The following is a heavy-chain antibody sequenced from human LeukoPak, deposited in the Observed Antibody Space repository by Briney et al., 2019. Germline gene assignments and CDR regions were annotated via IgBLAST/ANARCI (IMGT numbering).Heavy chain of an antibody. CDR3: ARSPGYGSGSYYMSRRDAFDI. CDR1: GGSISSYY. J-gene: IGHJ3*02. V-gene: IGHV4-59*01. D-gene: IGHD3-10*01. Sequence: SETLSLTCTVSGGSISSYYWSWIRQPPGKGLEWIGYIYYSGSTNYNPSLKSRVTISVDTSKNQFSLKLSSVTAADTAVYYCARSPGYGSGSYYMSRRDAFDIWGQGTMVAVSS. CDR2: IYYSGST.